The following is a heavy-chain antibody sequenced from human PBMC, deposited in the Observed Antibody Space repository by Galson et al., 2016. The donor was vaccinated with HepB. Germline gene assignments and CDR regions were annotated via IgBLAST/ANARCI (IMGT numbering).Heavy chain of an antibody. CDR2: TYYRSKWYS. J-gene: IGHJ4*02. Sequence: CAISGDSVSTDSAAWNWIRQSPSRGLEWLGRTYYRSKWYSDYATSVKSRIILKPDTSKNQVSLQLNSVTPEDTAVYYCAIDWGGIYGSSTSFDYWGEGTLVIVAS. CDR1: GDSVSTDSAA. CDR3: AIDWGGIYGSSTSFDY. D-gene: IGHD6-13*01. V-gene: IGHV6-1*01.